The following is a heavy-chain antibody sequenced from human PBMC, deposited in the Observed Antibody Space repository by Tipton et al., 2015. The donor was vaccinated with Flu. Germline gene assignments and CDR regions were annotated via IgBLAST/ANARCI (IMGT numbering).Heavy chain of an antibody. D-gene: IGHD5-24*01. V-gene: IGHV4-39*07. CDR2: IYHSGKT. Sequence: GLVKPSETLSLTCSVSGGSISSNNYFWGWIRQPPGKGLEWIGSIYHSGKTYYNPSLKSRVTISVDTSKNQFSLKLRSVTAADTAAYYCARQQTHGGSWYFFDYWGQGSLVTVTS. CDR1: GGSISSNNYF. CDR3: ARQQTHGGSWYFFDY. J-gene: IGHJ4*02.